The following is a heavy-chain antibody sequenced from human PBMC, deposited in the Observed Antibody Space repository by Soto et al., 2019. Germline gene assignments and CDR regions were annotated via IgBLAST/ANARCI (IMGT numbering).Heavy chain of an antibody. J-gene: IGHJ4*02. CDR3: ARDRGYTYGFDF. V-gene: IGHV3-48*02. CDR2: ISSSSSTI. Sequence: GGSLRLSCAASGLTFTSYNMNWVRQAPGKGLEWVSFISSSSSTIYYADSVKGRFTISRDNAKNSLYLQMNSLRDEDTAVYYCARDRGYTYGFDFWGQGALVTV. D-gene: IGHD5-18*01. CDR1: GLTFTSYN.